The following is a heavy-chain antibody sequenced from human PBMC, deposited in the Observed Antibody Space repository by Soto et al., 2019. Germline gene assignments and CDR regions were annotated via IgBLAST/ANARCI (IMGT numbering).Heavy chain of an antibody. Sequence: EVQLLESGGGLVQPGGSLRLSCAASGFTFSSYAMSWVRQAPGTGLEWVSAISGSGGSTYYADSVKGRFTIYRDNSKNTLYLQMNSLRAEDTAVYYCAKRDWNDVSKAAFDIWGQGTMVTVSS. D-gene: IGHD1-1*01. CDR3: AKRDWNDVSKAAFDI. J-gene: IGHJ3*02. V-gene: IGHV3-23*01. CDR2: ISGSGGST. CDR1: GFTFSSYA.